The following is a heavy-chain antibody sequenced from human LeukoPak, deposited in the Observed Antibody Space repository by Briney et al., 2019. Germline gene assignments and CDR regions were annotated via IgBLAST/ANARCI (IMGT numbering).Heavy chain of an antibody. CDR1: GYTFTNYD. CDR2: ISTYNGNT. Sequence: GASVKVSCKASGYTFTNYDFGWVRQAPGQGLEWMGWISTYNGNTNYAQKLQGRVTMTTDTSTSTAYMELRSLRSDDTAVYYCARVVWGYCSGGSCPHYYYYYMDVWGKGTTVTVSS. CDR3: ARVVWGYCSGGSCPHYYYYYMDV. V-gene: IGHV1-18*01. J-gene: IGHJ6*03. D-gene: IGHD2-15*01.